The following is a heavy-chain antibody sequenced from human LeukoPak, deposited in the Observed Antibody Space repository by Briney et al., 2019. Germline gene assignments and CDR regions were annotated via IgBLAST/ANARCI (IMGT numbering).Heavy chain of an antibody. Sequence: GESLKISCKGCGYSFTTHWIGWVRQMPGKGLEWMGIIYPDDSNTRYSPSFQGQVTLSADKSINTTYLQWSSLRASDTAMYYCARLEEDLTLGVAGYWFGPWGQGTLVTVS. J-gene: IGHJ5*02. CDR1: GYSFTTHW. V-gene: IGHV5-51*01. D-gene: IGHD3-16*01. CDR3: ARLEEDLTLGVAGYWFGP. CDR2: IYPDDSNT.